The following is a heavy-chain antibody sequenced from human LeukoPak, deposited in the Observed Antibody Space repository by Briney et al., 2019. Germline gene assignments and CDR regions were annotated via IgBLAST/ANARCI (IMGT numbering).Heavy chain of an antibody. D-gene: IGHD6-25*01. CDR2: IYPGDSDA. J-gene: IGHJ4*02. CDR1: GYSFTTYW. Sequence: GESLKISCTGFGYSFTTYWIGWVRQMPGRGLEWMGIIYPGDSDARYSPSLQGQVTISVDKSISTAYLQWSSLKASDTAMYYCARHSSLAAPSTYWGQGTPVTVSS. CDR3: ARHSSLAAPSTY. V-gene: IGHV5-51*01.